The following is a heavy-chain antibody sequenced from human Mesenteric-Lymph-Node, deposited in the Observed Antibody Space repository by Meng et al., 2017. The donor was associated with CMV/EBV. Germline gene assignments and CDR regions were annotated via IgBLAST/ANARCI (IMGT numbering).Heavy chain of an antibody. V-gene: IGHV7-4-1*02. CDR2: INTNTGNP. CDR1: GYTCNTYA. J-gene: IGHJ4*02. D-gene: IGHD3-10*01. CDR3: AREGAMVRGVIIDY. Sequence: KASGYTCNTYAMNWVRQAPGQGLEGMGWINTNTGNPAYAQGLTERFVFSLDTSVSTAYLQISSLKAEDTAVYYCAREGAMVRGVIIDYWGQGTLVTVSS.